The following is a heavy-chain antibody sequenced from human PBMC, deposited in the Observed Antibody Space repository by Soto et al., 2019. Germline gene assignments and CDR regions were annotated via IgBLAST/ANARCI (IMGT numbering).Heavy chain of an antibody. J-gene: IGHJ6*02. V-gene: IGHV3-48*03. Sequence: PGWSLRLSCASSVFTFISYEMNWVRQAPGKGLEWVSYISSSGSTIYYADSVKGRFTISRDNAKNSLYLQMNSLRAEDTAVYYCAREGRDYDFWSGQSNYYYGMDVWGQGTTVTVSS. D-gene: IGHD3-3*01. CDR1: VFTFISYE. CDR2: ISSSGSTI. CDR3: AREGRDYDFWSGQSNYYYGMDV.